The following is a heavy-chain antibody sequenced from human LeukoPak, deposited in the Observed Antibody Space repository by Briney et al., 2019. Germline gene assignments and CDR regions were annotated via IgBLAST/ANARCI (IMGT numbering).Heavy chain of an antibody. CDR3: ARVRWLQYYYFDY. CDR1: GGSISSYY. Sequence: SETLSLTCTVSGGSISSYYWSWIRQPAGKGLEWIGYIYYSGSTNYNPSLKSRVTILVDTSKNQFSLKLSSVTAADTAVYYCARVRWLQYYYFDYWGQGTLVTVSS. D-gene: IGHD5-18*01. CDR2: IYYSGST. J-gene: IGHJ4*02. V-gene: IGHV4-59*01.